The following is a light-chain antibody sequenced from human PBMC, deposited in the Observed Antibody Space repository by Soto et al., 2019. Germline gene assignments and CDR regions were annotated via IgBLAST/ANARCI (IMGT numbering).Light chain of an antibody. CDR2: EGS. Sequence: QSVLTQPASVSGSPGQSITISCTGTSSDFGSHNLVSWYQQHPGKAPKLMIYEGSKRPSGVSNRFSGSKSGNTASLTISGLQAEDEADYYCQSYDSSLSGHVFGTGTKVTVL. CDR3: QSYDSSLSGHV. V-gene: IGLV2-14*02. J-gene: IGLJ1*01. CDR1: SSDFGSHNL.